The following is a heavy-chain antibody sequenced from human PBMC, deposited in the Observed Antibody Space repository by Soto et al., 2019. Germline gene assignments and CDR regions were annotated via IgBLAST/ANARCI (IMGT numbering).Heavy chain of an antibody. Sequence: ASVKVSCKASGYTFTSYGIHWVRQAPGQRLEWMGWINAANGDTKYSPKFQGRVTITRDTSASTAYMELSSLRSEDTAVFYCVRRHVSATGIDWFDPWGQGALVTVSS. CDR2: INAANGDT. D-gene: IGHD6-13*01. J-gene: IGHJ5*02. CDR1: GYTFTSYG. V-gene: IGHV1-3*01. CDR3: VRRHVSATGIDWFDP.